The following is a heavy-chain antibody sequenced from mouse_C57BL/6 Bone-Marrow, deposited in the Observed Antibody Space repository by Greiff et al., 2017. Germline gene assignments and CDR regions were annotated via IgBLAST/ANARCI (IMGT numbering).Heavy chain of an antibody. V-gene: IGHV1-36*01. CDR1: GFTFTDYY. CDR3: ARSSLYYYGSSPLYC. J-gene: IGHJ2*01. Sequence: VQLQQSGPVLVKPGPSVKISCKASGFTFTDYYMHWVKQSHGKSLEWIGLVYPYNGGTSYNQKFKGKATLTVDTSSSTAYMELNSLTSEDAAVYYCARSSLYYYGSSPLYCWGQGTTLTVSS. D-gene: IGHD1-1*01. CDR2: VYPYNGGT.